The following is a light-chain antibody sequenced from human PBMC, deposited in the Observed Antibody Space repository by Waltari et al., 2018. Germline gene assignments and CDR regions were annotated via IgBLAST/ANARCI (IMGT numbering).Light chain of an antibody. CDR1: QSILYRSNLKNY. CDR3: QQYYSNPFT. V-gene: IGKV4-1*01. J-gene: IGKJ3*01. CDR2: WAS. Sequence: DIVMTQSPDSLAVSLGDRATINCRSSQSILYRSNLKNYFAWYQQKPGQSPKVLIYWASSRESGVPDRFSGSGSETDFTLTISSLQAEDVAVYYCQQYYSNPFTFGPGTKVEIK.